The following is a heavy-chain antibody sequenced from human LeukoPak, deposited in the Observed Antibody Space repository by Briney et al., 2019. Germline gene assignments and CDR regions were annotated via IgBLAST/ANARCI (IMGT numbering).Heavy chain of an antibody. CDR3: VRDGYSGGAFDI. J-gene: IGHJ3*02. D-gene: IGHD5-12*01. Sequence: ASVKVSCKXSGYTFTGHYMHWVRQAPGQGLEWMGWIYPKSGGTNYAQKFQSRVTMTRDTSITTAFMELNILKSDDTAVYYCVRDGYSGGAFDIWGQRTMVTVSS. V-gene: IGHV1-2*02. CDR2: IYPKSGGT. CDR1: GYTFTGHY.